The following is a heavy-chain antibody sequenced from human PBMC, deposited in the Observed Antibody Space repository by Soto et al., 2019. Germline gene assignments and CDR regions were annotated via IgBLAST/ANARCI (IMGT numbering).Heavy chain of an antibody. D-gene: IGHD6-13*01. CDR1: GGSISNYY. J-gene: IGHJ5*02. V-gene: IGHV4-4*07. CDR2: IYSSGST. Sequence: TLSLTCTVSGGSISNYYWSWIRQPAGKGLEWIGRIYSSGSTSYNPSLKSRVTMSVDTSKNQFSLKLSSVTAADTAVYYCARAWAATGKGWFEPWGQGTLVTVSA. CDR3: ARAWAATGKGWFEP.